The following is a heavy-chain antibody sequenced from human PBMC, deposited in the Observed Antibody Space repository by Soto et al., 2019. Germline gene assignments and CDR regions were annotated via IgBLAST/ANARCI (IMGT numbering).Heavy chain of an antibody. Sequence: QVQLVESGGGVVQPGRSLRLSCAASGFNFNNYGMHWVRQAPGKGLEWVAVIWNDGHGYYYANSVKGRFTISRDNSKNTRYLQMSSLRAEDTAVYYCARRHISPPTRGAASARGGMDVWGQGTTVTVSS. V-gene: IGHV3-33*01. D-gene: IGHD6-13*01. CDR2: IWNDGHGY. J-gene: IGHJ6*02. CDR1: GFNFNNYG. CDR3: ARRHISPPTRGAASARGGMDV.